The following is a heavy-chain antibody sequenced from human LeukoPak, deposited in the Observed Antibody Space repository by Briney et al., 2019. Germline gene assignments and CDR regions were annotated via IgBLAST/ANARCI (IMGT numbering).Heavy chain of an antibody. CDR2: ISYDGSNK. V-gene: IGHV3-30*18. D-gene: IGHD1-26*01. Sequence: PGGSLRLSCAASGFTFSSYGMHWVRQAPGKGLEWVAVISYDGSNKYYADSVKGRFTISRDNSKNTLYLQMNSLRAEDTAVYYCAKDWGGATFDFDYWGQGTLVTVSS. CDR1: GFTFSSYG. J-gene: IGHJ4*02. CDR3: AKDWGGATFDFDY.